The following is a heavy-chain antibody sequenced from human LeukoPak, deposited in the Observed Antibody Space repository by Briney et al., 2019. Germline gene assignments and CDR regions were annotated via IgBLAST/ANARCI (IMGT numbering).Heavy chain of an antibody. J-gene: IGHJ4*02. V-gene: IGHV3-23*01. CDR3: ARSLKWNLVGFDY. CDR1: GFTFSNYA. Sequence: GGSLRLSCAASGFTFSNYAMTWVRQAPGKGLEWVSSVSGSGASTFYADSVKGRFIISRDDSKNTLYVQMSSLRAEDTAVYYCARSLKWNLVGFDYWGQGTLVTVSS. D-gene: IGHD1-1*01. CDR2: VSGSGAST.